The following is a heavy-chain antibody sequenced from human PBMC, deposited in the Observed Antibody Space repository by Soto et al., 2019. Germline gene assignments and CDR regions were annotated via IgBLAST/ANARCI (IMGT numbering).Heavy chain of an antibody. V-gene: IGHV3-30-3*01. Sequence: QVQLVESGGGVVQPGRSLRLSCAASGFTFSSYAMHWVRQAPGKGLEWVAVISYDGSNKYYAESVKGRFTISRDNSKNTLYLQMNSLRAEDTAVYYCARVGYSDFDYWGQGTLVTVSS. CDR1: GFTFSSYA. D-gene: IGHD2-2*02. J-gene: IGHJ4*02. CDR3: ARVGYSDFDY. CDR2: ISYDGSNK.